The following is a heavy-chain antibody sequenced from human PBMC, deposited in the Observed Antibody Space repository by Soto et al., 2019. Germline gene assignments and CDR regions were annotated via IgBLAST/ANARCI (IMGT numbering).Heavy chain of an antibody. D-gene: IGHD7-27*01. CDR2: ISYDGTNK. V-gene: IGHV3-30-3*01. J-gene: IGHJ5*02. CDR3: ARDPKTSGGQHWAFNYFDT. CDR1: GFSFSISP. Sequence: PGGSLRLSCAASGFSFSISPMHWVRQAPGKGPEWVALISYDGTNKFYADSVKGRFTISRDNSKSTLYLQVDSLRPEDAAVYYCARDPKTSGGQHWAFNYFDTWGQGALVTVPQ.